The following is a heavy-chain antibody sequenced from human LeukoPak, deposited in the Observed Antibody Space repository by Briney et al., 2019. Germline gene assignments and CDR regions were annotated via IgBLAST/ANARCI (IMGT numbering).Heavy chain of an antibody. CDR3: ARDKNFRGYSYGRFDY. J-gene: IGHJ4*02. Sequence: ASVKVSCKASGYTFTGYYMHWVRQAPGQGLEWMGWINPNSGGTNYAQKLQGRVTMTTDTSTSTAYMELRSLRSDDTAVYYCARDKNFRGYSYGRFDYWGQGTLVTVSS. CDR2: INPNSGGT. V-gene: IGHV1-2*02. CDR1: GYTFTGYY. D-gene: IGHD5-18*01.